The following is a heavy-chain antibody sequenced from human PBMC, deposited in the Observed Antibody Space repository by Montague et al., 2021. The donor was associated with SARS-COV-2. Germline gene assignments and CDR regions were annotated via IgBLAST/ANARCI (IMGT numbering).Heavy chain of an antibody. V-gene: IGHV4-34*01. CDR3: ARGARQGYGFPLWSFDS. CDR2: INHSGST. CDR1: GGSFSGYY. J-gene: IGHJ4*03. D-gene: IGHD3-10*01. Sequence: SETLSLTCAVYGGSFSGYYWNWIRQPPGKGLEWIGEINHSGSTNYNPSLKSRVTMSVDTSKNQFSLKLSSVTAADTAVYYCARGARQGYGFPLWSFDSWGQGTLVTVSS.